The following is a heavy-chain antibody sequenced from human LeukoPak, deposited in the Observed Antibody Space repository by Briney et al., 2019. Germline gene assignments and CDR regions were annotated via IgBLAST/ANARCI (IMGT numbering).Heavy chain of an antibody. Sequence: SETLSLTCAVSGYSISSGYYWGWIRQPPGKGLEWIGNIYHSGSFYSNPSLKSRVTISVDTSKNQFSLKLSSVTAADTAVYYCARVTTSSAMEDYFDYWGQGTLVTVSS. D-gene: IGHD2-2*01. CDR1: GYSISSGYY. CDR2: IYHSGSF. CDR3: ARVTTSSAMEDYFDY. J-gene: IGHJ4*02. V-gene: IGHV4-38-2*01.